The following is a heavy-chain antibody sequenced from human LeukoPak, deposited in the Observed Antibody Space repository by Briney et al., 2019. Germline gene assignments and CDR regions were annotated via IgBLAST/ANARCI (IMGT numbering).Heavy chain of an antibody. CDR2: VSFSSTTI. CDR1: GFSFSTYS. Sequence: PGGSLRLSCAASGFSFSTYSMNWVRQAPGKGLEWVSYVSFSSTTIYYADSVKGRFTISRDNAKNSLYLQMNSLRAEDTAVYYCASYYDFWSGYYTYYFDYWGQGTLVTVSS. V-gene: IGHV3-48*01. CDR3: ASYYDFWSGYYTYYFDY. D-gene: IGHD3-3*01. J-gene: IGHJ4*02.